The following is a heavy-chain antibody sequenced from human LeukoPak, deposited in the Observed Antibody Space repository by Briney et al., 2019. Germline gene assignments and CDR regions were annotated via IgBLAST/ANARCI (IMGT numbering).Heavy chain of an antibody. J-gene: IGHJ4*02. V-gene: IGHV1-2*02. D-gene: IGHD6-19*01. CDR3: ARASISQWLVRHEPYFDY. Sequence: ASVKVSCKASGYTLTSYGISWVRQAPGQGLEWMGWINPNSGGTNYAQKFQGRVTMTRDTSISTAYMELSRLRSDDTAVYYCARASISQWLVRHEPYFDYWGQGTLVTVSS. CDR2: INPNSGGT. CDR1: GYTLTSYG.